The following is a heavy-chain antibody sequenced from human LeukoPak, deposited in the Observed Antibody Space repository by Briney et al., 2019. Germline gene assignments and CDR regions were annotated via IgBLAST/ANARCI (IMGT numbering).Heavy chain of an antibody. D-gene: IGHD3-22*01. J-gene: IGHJ4*02. CDR2: IKQDGSEK. V-gene: IGHV3-7*01. CDR3: ARDFHYYDSSGYYSSFDY. CDR1: GFTFDDYG. Sequence: GGSLRLSCAASGFTFDDYGMSWVRQAPGKGLEWVANIKQDGSEKYYVDSVKGRFTISRDNAKNSLYLQMNSLRAEDTAVYYCARDFHYYDSSGYYSSFDYWGQGTLVTVSS.